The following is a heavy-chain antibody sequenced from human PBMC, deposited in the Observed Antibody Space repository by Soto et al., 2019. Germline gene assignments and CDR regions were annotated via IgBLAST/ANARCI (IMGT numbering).Heavy chain of an antibody. CDR2: IYHSGST. CDR3: ATGIGYSYGLPGY. Sequence: PSETLSLTCAVSGGSISGSNWSSWVRQPPGKGLEWIGEIYHSGSTNYNPSLRSRVTISVDTSKNQFSLKLNSVTAADTAVYYCATGIGYSYGLPGYWGQGTLVPVSS. J-gene: IGHJ4*02. V-gene: IGHV4-4*02. CDR1: GGSISGSNW. D-gene: IGHD5-18*01.